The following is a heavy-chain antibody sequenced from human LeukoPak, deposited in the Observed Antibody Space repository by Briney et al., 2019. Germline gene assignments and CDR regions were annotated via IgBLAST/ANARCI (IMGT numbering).Heavy chain of an antibody. Sequence: PSETLSLTCTVAGGSISSYYWSWIRQPPGKGLEWIGYIYYSGSTNYNPSLKSRVTISVDTSKNQFSLKLSSVTAADTAVYYCARDHRVLDYWGQGTLVTVSS. CDR3: ARDHRVLDY. CDR2: IYYSGST. J-gene: IGHJ4*02. CDR1: GGSISSYY. D-gene: IGHD3-3*01. V-gene: IGHV4-59*01.